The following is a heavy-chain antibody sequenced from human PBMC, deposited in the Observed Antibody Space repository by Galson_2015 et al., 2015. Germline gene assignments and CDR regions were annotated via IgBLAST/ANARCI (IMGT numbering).Heavy chain of an antibody. CDR2: ISGSGGTT. Sequence: SLRLSCAASGFTFSSYAMSWVRQAPGKGLEWVSAISGSGGTTYYADSVKGRFTISRGNSKNTLYLQMNSLRVDDTAVYYCAKGRPVASYYYGMDVWGQGTTVTVSS. CDR1: GFTFSSYA. D-gene: IGHD2-21*01. CDR3: AKGRPVASYYYGMDV. V-gene: IGHV3-23*01. J-gene: IGHJ6*02.